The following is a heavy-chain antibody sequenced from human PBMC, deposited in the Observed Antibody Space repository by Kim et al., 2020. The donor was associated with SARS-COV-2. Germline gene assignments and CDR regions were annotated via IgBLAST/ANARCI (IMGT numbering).Heavy chain of an antibody. V-gene: IGHV4-39*01. Sequence: SETLSLTCTVSGGSISSSSYYWGWIRQPPGKGLEWIGSIYYSGSTYYNPSLKSRVTISVDTSKNQFSLKLSSVTAADTAVYYCARHDYGDYGVHWYFDLWGRGTLVTVSS. CDR3: ARHDYGDYGVHWYFDL. CDR1: GGSISSSSYY. CDR2: IYYSGST. D-gene: IGHD4-17*01. J-gene: IGHJ2*01.